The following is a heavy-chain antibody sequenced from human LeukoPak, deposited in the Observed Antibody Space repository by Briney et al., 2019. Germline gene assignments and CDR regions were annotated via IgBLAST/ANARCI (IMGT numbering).Heavy chain of an antibody. Sequence: PGGSLRLSCAASGFTFSSYGMHWVRQAPGKGLEWVAVISYDGSNKYYADSVKGRFTISRDNSKNTLYLQMNSLRAEDTAVYYCAKARYGSGGYYYGMDVWGQGTTVTVSS. J-gene: IGHJ6*02. D-gene: IGHD3-10*01. V-gene: IGHV3-30*18. CDR2: ISYDGSNK. CDR3: AKARYGSGGYYYGMDV. CDR1: GFTFSSYG.